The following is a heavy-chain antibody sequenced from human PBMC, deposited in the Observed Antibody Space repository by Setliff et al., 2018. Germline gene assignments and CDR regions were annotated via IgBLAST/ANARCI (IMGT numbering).Heavy chain of an antibody. V-gene: IGHV3-30*02. D-gene: IGHD3-10*01. CDR1: GFTFRGFA. CDR3: AKGGLTKRSFDY. CDR2: IEYDASTK. Sequence: SLRLSCAASGFTFRGFAMHWVRQAPGKGLEWVAFIEYDASTKSYADSLKGRFTISRDNPRNTLYLQMNSLRVEDTAVYYCAKGGLTKRSFDYWGQGTLVTVSS. J-gene: IGHJ4*02.